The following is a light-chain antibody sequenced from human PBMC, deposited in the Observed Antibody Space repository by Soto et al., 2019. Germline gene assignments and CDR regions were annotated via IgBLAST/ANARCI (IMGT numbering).Light chain of an antibody. CDR1: QYVGSW. Sequence: DIQLTQSPSTLSSSVLERFTITCRASQYVGSWLAWYQQKPGKAPKLLIYKASNLQSGVPSRFSGSGSATEFTLTISSLQPDDSATYYCQRYNGTFGQGTRLEI. J-gene: IGKJ5*01. V-gene: IGKV1-5*03. CDR2: KAS. CDR3: QRYNGT.